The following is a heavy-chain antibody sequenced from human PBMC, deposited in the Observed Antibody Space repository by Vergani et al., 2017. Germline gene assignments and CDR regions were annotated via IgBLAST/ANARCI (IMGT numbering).Heavy chain of an antibody. J-gene: IGHJ6*03. CDR3: ARVFLDVMDSRSYYCYYMDV. Sequence: QVQLVQSGAEVKKPGSSVKVSCKASGGTFSSYAISWVRQAPGQGLEWMGGIIPIFGTANYAQKFQGRVTITADESTSTAYMELSSLRSEDTAVYYYARVFLDVMDSRSYYCYYMDVWGKGTTVTVSS. CDR2: IIPIFGTA. CDR1: GGTFSSYA. D-gene: IGHD2-8*01. V-gene: IGHV1-69*01.